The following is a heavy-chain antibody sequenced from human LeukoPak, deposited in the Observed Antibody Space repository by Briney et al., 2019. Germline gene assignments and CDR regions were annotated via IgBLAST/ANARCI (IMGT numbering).Heavy chain of an antibody. V-gene: IGHV1-3*01. CDR2: INAGNGNT. CDR3: ARDSGWATFDY. CDR1: RYSLTSYA. Sequence: ASVKVSCKPSRYSLTSYAIHWVRHPPGLRLEWMGWINAGNGNTKYSQKFQRRVTITADESTSTAYMELSSLRSEDTAVYYCARDSGWATFDYWGQGTLVTVSS. D-gene: IGHD6-19*01. J-gene: IGHJ4*02.